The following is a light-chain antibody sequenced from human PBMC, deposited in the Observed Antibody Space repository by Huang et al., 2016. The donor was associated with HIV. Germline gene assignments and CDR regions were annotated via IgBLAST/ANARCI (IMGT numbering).Light chain of an antibody. CDR2: AAS. J-gene: IGKJ4*01. CDR1: QDINRW. V-gene: IGKV1-12*01. CDR3: QQAVSFPLT. Sequence: DIQMTQSPSSVSASVGDRISFTCRASQDINRWLAWYQQKPGKAPKLLIYAASTLQGGVPSRFSGRVSGTGFTLTINNLQPEDFATYFCQQAVSFPLTVGGGTKVEIK.